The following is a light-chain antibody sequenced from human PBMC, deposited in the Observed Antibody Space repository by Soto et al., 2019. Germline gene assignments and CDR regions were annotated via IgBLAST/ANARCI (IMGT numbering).Light chain of an antibody. CDR3: QQYQNLWT. CDR2: RAS. CDR1: QTIYSN. V-gene: IGKV3-15*01. Sequence: IMMTQSPATLSVSLGERATLSCRAGQTIYSNVAWYQQRPGQAPRLLIYRASTRATGVPARFNGSGSGTEFTLTISSLQSEDFAIYYCQQYQNLWTFGQGTKVEIK. J-gene: IGKJ1*01.